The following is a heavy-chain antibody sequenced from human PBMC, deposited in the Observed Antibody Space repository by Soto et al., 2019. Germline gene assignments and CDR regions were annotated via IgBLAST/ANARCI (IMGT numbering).Heavy chain of an antibody. J-gene: IGHJ4*02. CDR3: ARFSANWEFAEGHQQFDY. V-gene: IGHV5-51*01. Sequence: PGESLKISCKGSVYSFTSYWIGWVRQMPGKGLEWMGIIYPGDSDTRYSPSFQGQVTISADKSISTAYLQWSSLKASDTAMYYCARFSANWEFAEGHQQFDYWGQGTLVTVSS. CDR2: IYPGDSDT. CDR1: VYSFTSYW. D-gene: IGHD7-27*01.